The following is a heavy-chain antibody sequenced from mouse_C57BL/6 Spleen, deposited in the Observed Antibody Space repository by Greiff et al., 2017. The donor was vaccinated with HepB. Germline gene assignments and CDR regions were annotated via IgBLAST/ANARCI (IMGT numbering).Heavy chain of an antibody. D-gene: IGHD2-2*01. CDR2: INYDGSST. Sequence: EVMLVESEGGLVQPGSSMKLSCTASGFTFSDYYMAWVRQVPEKGLEWVANINYDGSSTYYLDSLKSRFIISRDNAKNILYLQMSSLKSEDTATYYCARVYGYDDYFDYWGQGTTLTVSS. CDR3: ARVYGYDDYFDY. CDR1: GFTFSDYY. V-gene: IGHV5-16*01. J-gene: IGHJ2*01.